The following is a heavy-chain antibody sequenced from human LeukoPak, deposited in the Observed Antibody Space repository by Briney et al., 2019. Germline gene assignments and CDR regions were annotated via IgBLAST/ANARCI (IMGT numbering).Heavy chain of an antibody. D-gene: IGHD6-6*01. J-gene: IGHJ4*02. CDR2: ISPTGSTT. CDR3: ARGPNSNWSGLDF. CDR1: GFSFSGHW. Sequence: GGSLRLSCTASGFSFSGHWMYWARQLPGKGLVWVSRISPTGSTTSYADSVKGRFTVSRDNAKNTLYLQVNNLRAEDTAVYYCARGPNSNWSGLDFWGQGTLLTVSS. V-gene: IGHV3-74*01.